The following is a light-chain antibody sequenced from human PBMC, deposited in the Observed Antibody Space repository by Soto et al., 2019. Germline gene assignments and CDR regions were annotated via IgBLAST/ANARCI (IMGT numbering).Light chain of an antibody. V-gene: IGLV2-18*01. CDR1: SEVGSYSR. CDR2: DVT. Sequence: QSVLTQPPSVSGSPGHSVTISCTGTSEVGSYSRVSWYQQSPGTSPKLLIYDVTKRPLGVCDRFSGSKSGNTASLTISGLQTDDEADYYCGLYTRGDTVILGGGTKLTVL. J-gene: IGLJ2*01. CDR3: GLYTRGDTVI.